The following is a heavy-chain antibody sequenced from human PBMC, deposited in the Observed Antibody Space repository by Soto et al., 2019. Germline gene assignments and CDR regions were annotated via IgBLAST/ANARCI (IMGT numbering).Heavy chain of an antibody. D-gene: IGHD2-2*01. Sequence: PSETRSITCTVSVVSISSSSYYWGWIRHPPGKGLEWIGSIYYSGSTYYNPSLKSRVTISVDTSKNQFSLKLSSVTAADTAVYYCARGLVVPAARYNWFDPWGQGTLVTVSS. CDR3: ARGLVVPAARYNWFDP. CDR2: IYYSGST. CDR1: VVSISSSSYY. V-gene: IGHV4-39*01. J-gene: IGHJ5*02.